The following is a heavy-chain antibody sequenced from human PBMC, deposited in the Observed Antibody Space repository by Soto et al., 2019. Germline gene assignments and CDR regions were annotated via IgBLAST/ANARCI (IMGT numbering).Heavy chain of an antibody. J-gene: IGHJ6*02. CDR1: GFTFSSYS. Sequence: GWSLRLSYAASGFTFSSYSMNWVRQAPGKGLEWASSISSSSSYIYYADSVKGRFTISRDNAKNSLYLQMNSLRAEDTAVYYCARDLEYDYGDYYYYVMAVPGQGTKVTVSS. D-gene: IGHD4-17*01. V-gene: IGHV3-21*01. CDR2: ISSSSSYI. CDR3: ARDLEYDYGDYYYYVMAV.